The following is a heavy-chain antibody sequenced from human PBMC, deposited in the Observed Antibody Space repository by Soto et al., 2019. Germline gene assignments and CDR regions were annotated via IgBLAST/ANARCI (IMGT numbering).Heavy chain of an antibody. CDR3: AKDQRGNTV. D-gene: IGHD4-4*01. Sequence: QVQLVESGGGVVQPGRSLRLSCAASGFTFSSYGMHWVRQAPGKGLEWVAVISYDGSNKYYADSVKGRFTISRDNSKNTPYLQMNSLRAEDTAVYYCAKDQRGNTVWGQGTLVTVSS. V-gene: IGHV3-30*18. CDR1: GFTFSSYG. CDR2: ISYDGSNK. J-gene: IGHJ4*02.